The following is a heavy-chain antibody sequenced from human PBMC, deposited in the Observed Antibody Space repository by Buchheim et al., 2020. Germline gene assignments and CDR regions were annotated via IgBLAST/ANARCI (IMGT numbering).Heavy chain of an antibody. D-gene: IGHD3-22*01. CDR2: IYYSGST. V-gene: IGHV4-31*03. CDR3: ARGLYYYDSSGPRTYYYYYGMDV. J-gene: IGHJ6*02. Sequence: QVQLQESGPGLVKPSQTLSLTCTVSGGSISSGGYYWSWIRQHPGKGLEWIGYIYYSGSTYYNPSLKSRVTISVETSKNQFSLKLSAVTAADTAVYYCARGLYYYDSSGPRTYYYYYGMDVWGQGTT. CDR1: GGSISSGGYY.